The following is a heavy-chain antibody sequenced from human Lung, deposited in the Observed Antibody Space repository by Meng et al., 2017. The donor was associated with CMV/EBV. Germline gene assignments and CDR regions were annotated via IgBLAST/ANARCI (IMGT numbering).Heavy chain of an antibody. J-gene: IGHJ4*02. CDR2: ISWDGGST. CDR3: AKDRYSGSYSSPGYFDY. V-gene: IGHV3-43*01. D-gene: IGHD1-26*01. CDR1: GFTFDDYT. Sequence: GGSLRLSCAASGFTFDDYTMHWVRQAPGKGLEWVSLISWDGGSTYYADSVKGRFTISRDNSKNSLYLQMNSLRTEDTALYYCAKDRYSGSYSSPGYFDYLXQGTLVXVSS.